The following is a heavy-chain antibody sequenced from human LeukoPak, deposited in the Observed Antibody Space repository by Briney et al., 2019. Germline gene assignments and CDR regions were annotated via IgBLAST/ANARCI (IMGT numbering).Heavy chain of an antibody. D-gene: IGHD4-17*01. CDR1: GFTFSNAW. CDR2: IKSKTDGGTT. J-gene: IGHJ4*02. V-gene: IGHV3-15*01. Sequence: GGSLRLSCAASGFTFSNAWMSWVCQAPGKGLEWVGRIKSKTDGGTTDYAAPVKGRFTISRDDSKNTLYLQMNSLKTEDTAVYYCTTETDYGDLDYWGQGTLVTVSS. CDR3: TTETDYGDLDY.